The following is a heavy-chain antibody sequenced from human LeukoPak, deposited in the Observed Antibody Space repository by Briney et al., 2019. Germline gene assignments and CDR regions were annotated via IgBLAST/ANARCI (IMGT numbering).Heavy chain of an antibody. V-gene: IGHV4-61*01. J-gene: IGHJ3*02. CDR3: ARDSRIAVAGRVAFDI. Sequence: SETLSLTCTVSGGSIRSSYYYWGWIRQPPGKGLEWIGYIYYSGSTNYNPSLKSRVTISVDTSKNQFSLKLSSVTAADTAVYYCARDSRIAVAGRVAFDIWGQGTMVTVSS. CDR2: IYYSGST. CDR1: GGSIRSSYYY. D-gene: IGHD6-19*01.